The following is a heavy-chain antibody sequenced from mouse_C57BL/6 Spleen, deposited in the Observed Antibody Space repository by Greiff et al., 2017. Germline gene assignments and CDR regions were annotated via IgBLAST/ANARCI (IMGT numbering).Heavy chain of an antibody. D-gene: IGHD1-1*01. Sequence: EVKLVESGEGLVKPGGSLKLSCAASGFTFSSYAMSWVRQTPEKRLEWVAYISSGGDYIYYADTVKGRFTISRDNARNTLYLQMSSLKSEDTAMYYCTRRIYYGSSYWYFDVWGTGTTVTVSS. CDR3: TRRIYYGSSYWYFDV. CDR2: ISSGGDYI. J-gene: IGHJ1*03. V-gene: IGHV5-9-1*02. CDR1: GFTFSSYA.